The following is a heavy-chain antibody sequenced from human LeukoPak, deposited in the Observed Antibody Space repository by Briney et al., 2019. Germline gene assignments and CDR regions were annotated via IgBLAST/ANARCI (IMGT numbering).Heavy chain of an antibody. D-gene: IGHD4/OR15-4a*01. J-gene: IGHJ4*02. Sequence: GGSLRLSCTVSGFTVSSNSMSWVRQAPGKGLEWVSFIYSGSTHYSDSVKGRFTISRDNSKNTLYPQMNSLRAEDTAVYYCARRAGAYSHPYDYWGQGTLVTVSS. CDR3: ARRAGAYSHPYDY. CDR1: GFTVSSNS. CDR2: IYSGST. V-gene: IGHV3-53*01.